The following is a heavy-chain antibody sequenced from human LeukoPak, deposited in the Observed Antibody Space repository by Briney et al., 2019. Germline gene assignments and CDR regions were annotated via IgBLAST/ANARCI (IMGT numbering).Heavy chain of an antibody. J-gene: IGHJ6*03. D-gene: IGHD3-3*01. CDR3: ARSAPRITIFGVVIRGREDYYYYYMDV. CDR1: GGSISSSSYY. Sequence: SETLSLTCTVSGGSISSSSYYWGWIRQPPGKGLEWIGSIYYSGSTNYNPSLKSRVTISVDTSKNQFSLKLSSVTAADTAVYYCARSAPRITIFGVVIRGREDYYYYYMDVWGKGTTVTVSS. V-gene: IGHV4-39*07. CDR2: IYYSGST.